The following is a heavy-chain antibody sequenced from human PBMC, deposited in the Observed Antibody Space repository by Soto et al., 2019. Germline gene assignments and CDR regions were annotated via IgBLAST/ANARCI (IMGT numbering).Heavy chain of an antibody. V-gene: IGHV3-73*02. CDR1: GFTFGGSA. J-gene: IGHJ2*01. CDR2: IRSSANNYAT. D-gene: IGHD2-15*01. CDR3: TGWSDWYFDL. Sequence: EVQLVESGGGLVQPGGSLKLSCAASGFTFGGSAMHWVRQASGKGLEWVGRIRSSANNYATAYAASVKGRFTISRDDSKNTVFLQMNSLKTEDTAVYYGTGWSDWYFDLWGRVTLVTVSS.